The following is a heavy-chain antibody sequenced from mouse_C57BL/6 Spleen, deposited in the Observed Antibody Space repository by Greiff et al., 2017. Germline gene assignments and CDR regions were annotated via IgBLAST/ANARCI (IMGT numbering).Heavy chain of an antibody. CDR2: IDPSDSYT. J-gene: IGHJ4*01. Sequence: QVQLQQPGAELVMPGASVKLSCKASGYTFTSYWMHWVKQRPGQGLEWIGEIDPSDSYTNYNKKFKGKSTLTVDKSSSTAYMQLSSLTSEDSAVYYCARWFYYGSSNYAMDYWGQGTSVTVSS. CDR3: ARWFYYGSSNYAMDY. V-gene: IGHV1-69*01. CDR1: GYTFTSYW. D-gene: IGHD1-1*01.